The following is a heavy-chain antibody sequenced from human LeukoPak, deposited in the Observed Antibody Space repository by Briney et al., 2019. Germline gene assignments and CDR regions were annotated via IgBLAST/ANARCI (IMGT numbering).Heavy chain of an antibody. J-gene: IGHJ6*02. CDR3: XXXXXXXXXXXXXGMDV. Sequence: PGGSLRLSCAASGFIFSSYSMSWVRQAPGKGLEWVSVITGSGGNTYYADSVKGRFTISKDNSKNTVYLQMSSLRVEDTAVYYXXXXXXXXXXXXXXGMDVWGQGTTVTVSS. CDR1: GFIFSSYS. CDR2: ITGSGGNT. V-gene: IGHV3-23*01.